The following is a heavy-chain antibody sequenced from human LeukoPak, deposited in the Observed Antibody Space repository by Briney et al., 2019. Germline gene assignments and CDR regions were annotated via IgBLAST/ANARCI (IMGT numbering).Heavy chain of an antibody. V-gene: IGHV1-2*02. J-gene: IGHJ6*03. CDR2: INPNSGGT. Sequence: GASVKVSCKASGYTFTGYYMHWVRQAPGQGLEWMGWINPNSGGTNYTQKFQGRVTMTRDTSISTAYMELSRLRSDDTAVYYCARDSYGDTGPDYYYYMDVWGKGTTVTISS. CDR1: GYTFTGYY. CDR3: ARDSYGDTGPDYYYYMDV. D-gene: IGHD4-17*01.